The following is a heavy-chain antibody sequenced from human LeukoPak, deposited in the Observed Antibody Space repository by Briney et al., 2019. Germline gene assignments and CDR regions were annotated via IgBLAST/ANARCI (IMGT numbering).Heavy chain of an antibody. CDR3: AKDPYSGYDQLYYFDY. CDR2: ISYDGSNK. J-gene: IGHJ4*02. V-gene: IGHV3-30-3*01. D-gene: IGHD5-12*01. CDR1: GFTFSNYA. Sequence: PGRSLRLSCAASGFTFSNYAIHWVRQAPGKGLEWVAVISYDGSNKYYADSVKGRFTISRDNSKNTLYLQMNSLRAEDTAVYYCAKDPYSGYDQLYYFDYWGQGTLVTVSS.